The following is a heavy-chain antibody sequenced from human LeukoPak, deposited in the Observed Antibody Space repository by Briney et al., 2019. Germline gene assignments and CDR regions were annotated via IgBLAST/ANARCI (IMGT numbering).Heavy chain of an antibody. J-gene: IGHJ5*02. V-gene: IGHV1-8*01. CDR3: AREGGSIDWFDP. CDR1: GYTFTSYD. D-gene: IGHD3-16*01. Sequence: APVKVSCKASGYTFTSYDINWVRQATGQGLEWMGWMNPNSGNTDYAQKFQGRVTMTRNTSISTAYMELSSLRSDDTAVYYCAREGGSIDWFDPWGQGTLVIVSS. CDR2: MNPNSGNT.